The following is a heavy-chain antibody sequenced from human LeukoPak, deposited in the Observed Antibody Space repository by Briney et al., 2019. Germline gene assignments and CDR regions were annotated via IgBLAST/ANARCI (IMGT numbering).Heavy chain of an antibody. CDR3: AREAKHLTGYSYYYYYYGMDV. CDR1: GFTFSSYS. CDR2: ISSSTSYI. D-gene: IGHD3-9*01. Sequence: GGSLRLSCAASGFTFSSYSMNWVRQAPGKGLEWVSSISSSTSYIYYTDSVKGRFTISRDNSKNTLYLQMNSLRAEDTAVYYCAREAKHLTGYSYYYYYYGMDVWGQGTTVTVSS. J-gene: IGHJ6*02. V-gene: IGHV3-21*04.